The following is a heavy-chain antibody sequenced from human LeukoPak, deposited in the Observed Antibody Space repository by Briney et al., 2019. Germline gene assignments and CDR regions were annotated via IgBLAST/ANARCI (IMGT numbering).Heavy chain of an antibody. CDR2: ISSSGSTI. Sequence: GGSLRLSCAASGFTFSSYEMNWVRQAPGKGLEWVSYISSSGSTIYYADSVKGRFTISRDNAKNTLYLQMNSLRAEDTAVYYCARLVDDYLDAFDIWGQGTMVTVSS. D-gene: IGHD5-24*01. CDR1: GFTFSSYE. J-gene: IGHJ3*02. V-gene: IGHV3-48*03. CDR3: ARLVDDYLDAFDI.